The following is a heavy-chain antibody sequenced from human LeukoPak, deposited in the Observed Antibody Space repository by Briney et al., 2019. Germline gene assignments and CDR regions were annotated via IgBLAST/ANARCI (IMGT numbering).Heavy chain of an antibody. CDR2: IYYSGST. Sequence: KSSETLSLTCTVSGGSISSSSYYWGWIRQPPGEGLEWIGSIYYSGSTYYNPSLKSRVTISVDTSKNQFSLKLSSVTAPDTAVYYCARQVELLRRSWSHWGQGTLVTVSS. CDR3: ARQVELLRRSWSH. J-gene: IGHJ4*02. CDR1: GGSISSSSYY. V-gene: IGHV4-39*01. D-gene: IGHD1-26*01.